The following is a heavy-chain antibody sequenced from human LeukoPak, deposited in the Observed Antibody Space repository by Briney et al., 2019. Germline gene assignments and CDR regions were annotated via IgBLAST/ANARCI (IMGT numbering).Heavy chain of an antibody. CDR3: TTGAQLWF. J-gene: IGHJ4*02. V-gene: IGHV3-15*01. CDR2: IRSKTDGGTT. D-gene: IGHD5-18*01. Sequence: WIRQAPGKGLEWVGRIRSKTDGGTTDFAAPVRGRCTISRDDSKNTLYLQMNSLKTEDTAVYYCTTGAQLWFWGQGTLVTVSS.